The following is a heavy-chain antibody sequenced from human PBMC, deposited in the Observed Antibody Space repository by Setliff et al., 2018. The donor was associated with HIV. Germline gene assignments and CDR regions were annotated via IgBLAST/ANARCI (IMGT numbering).Heavy chain of an antibody. V-gene: IGHV1-18*01. Sequence: ASVKVSCKASGYTFTSYGISWVRQAPGQGLECMGWISAYNGNTNYAQKFQGRVSMTIDTSTSTAYMGLSRLRSDDTAVYYCARDYYDSSGYIFFPGLPDYWGQGTLVTVSS. J-gene: IGHJ4*02. CDR2: ISAYNGNT. D-gene: IGHD3-22*01. CDR1: GYTFTSYG. CDR3: ARDYYDSSGYIFFPGLPDY.